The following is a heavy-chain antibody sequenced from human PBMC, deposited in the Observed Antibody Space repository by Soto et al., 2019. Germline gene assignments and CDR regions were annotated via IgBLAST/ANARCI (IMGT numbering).Heavy chain of an antibody. J-gene: IGHJ4*02. CDR2: ISYDENKK. Sequence: PGGSLRLSCAASGFTFSSYGMHWVRQAPGKGLEWVAVISYDENKKYYADSVKGRFTISRDNSKNTLYLQMNSLRAEDTAVYYCAKSLSYDTSGCPYWGQGTLVTVSS. D-gene: IGHD3-22*01. V-gene: IGHV3-30*18. CDR1: GFTFSSYG. CDR3: AKSLSYDTSGCPY.